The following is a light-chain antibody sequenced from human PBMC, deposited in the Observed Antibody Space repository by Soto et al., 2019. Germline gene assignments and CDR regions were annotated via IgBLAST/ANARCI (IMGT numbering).Light chain of an antibody. Sequence: QSVLSQPPSVSGAPGQRITISCTGSSSNIGANYDVHWYRQVPGTAPKLLMSGDNNRPSGVADRFSGSKSGTSASLAIISLQAEDEADYYCQSYDSSLNRVFGTGTKVTVL. CDR1: SSNIGANYD. J-gene: IGLJ1*01. V-gene: IGLV1-40*01. CDR2: GDN. CDR3: QSYDSSLNRV.